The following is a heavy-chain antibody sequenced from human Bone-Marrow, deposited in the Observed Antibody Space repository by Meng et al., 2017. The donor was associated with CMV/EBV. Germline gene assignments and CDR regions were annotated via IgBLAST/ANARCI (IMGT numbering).Heavy chain of an antibody. CDR3: AREERWLKTDY. J-gene: IGHJ4*02. V-gene: IGHV3-21*01. D-gene: IGHD5-24*01. Sequence: GESLKISCAASGFTVSSNYMSWVRQAPGKGLEWVSSISSSSSYIYYADSVKGRFTISRDNAKNSLYLQMNSLRAEDTAVYYCAREERWLKTDYWGQGTLVTVSS. CDR1: GFTVSSNY. CDR2: ISSSSSYI.